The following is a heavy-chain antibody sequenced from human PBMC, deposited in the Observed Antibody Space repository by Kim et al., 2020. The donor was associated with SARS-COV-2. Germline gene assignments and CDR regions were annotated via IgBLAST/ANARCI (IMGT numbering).Heavy chain of an antibody. D-gene: IGHD6-13*01. CDR1: GFTFSSYD. CDR3: ARGSISSSWSLYYYYYGMDV. Sequence: GGSLRLSCAASGFTFSSYDMHWVRQATGKGLEWVSAIGTAGDTYYPGSVKGRFTISRENAKNSLYLQMNSLRAGDTAVYYCARGSISSSWSLYYYYYGMDVWGQGTTVTVSS. V-gene: IGHV3-13*01. J-gene: IGHJ6*02. CDR2: IGTAGDT.